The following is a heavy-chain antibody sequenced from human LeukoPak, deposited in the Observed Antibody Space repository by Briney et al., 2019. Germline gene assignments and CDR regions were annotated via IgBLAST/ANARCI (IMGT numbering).Heavy chain of an antibody. V-gene: IGHV4-4*07. CDR1: GGSISSYY. CDR2: IYTSGTT. D-gene: IGHD3/OR15-3a*01. CDR3: ARVGQTPNYYYYHIDV. J-gene: IGHJ6*03. Sequence: SETLSLTCTVSGGSISSYYWSWIRQPAGKGLEWIGRIYTSGTTNYNPSLKSRVTMSVDPAENQFSLKLSSVTSTDTAVYYCARVGQTPNYYYYHIDVWGKGTTYTVSS.